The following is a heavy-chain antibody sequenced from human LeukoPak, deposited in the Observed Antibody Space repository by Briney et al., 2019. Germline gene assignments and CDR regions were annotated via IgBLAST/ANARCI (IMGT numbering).Heavy chain of an antibody. CDR3: ARSGAAWGGYPPHASDI. D-gene: IGHD3-3*01. Sequence: SQTLSLTCAISGDSVSSNSATWNWIRQSPSRGLEWLGRTYYRSKWYNDYAVSVKSRITINPDTSKTQFSLQLNSVTPEDTAVYYCARSGAAWGGYPPHASDIWGQGTMVTVSS. J-gene: IGHJ3*02. CDR1: GDSVSSNSAT. V-gene: IGHV6-1*01. CDR2: TYYRSKWYN.